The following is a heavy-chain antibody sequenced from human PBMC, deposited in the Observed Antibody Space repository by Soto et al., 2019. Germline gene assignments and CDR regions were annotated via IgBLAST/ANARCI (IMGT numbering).Heavy chain of an antibody. V-gene: IGHV1-69*04. CDR2: IIPILGIA. D-gene: IGHD3-3*01. CDR1: GGTFSSYT. Sequence: ASVKVSCKASGGTFSSYTISWVRQAPGQGLEWMGRIIPILGIANYAQKFQGRVTITADKSTSTAYMELSSLRSEDTAVYYCARDPGEYYDFWSGYYTGDAFDIWGQGTMVTVSS. CDR3: ARDPGEYYDFWSGYYTGDAFDI. J-gene: IGHJ3*02.